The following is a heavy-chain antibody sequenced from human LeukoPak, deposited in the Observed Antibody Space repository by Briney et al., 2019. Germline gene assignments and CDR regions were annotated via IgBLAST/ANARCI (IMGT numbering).Heavy chain of an antibody. J-gene: IGHJ4*02. D-gene: IGHD1-26*01. Sequence: GGSLRLSCTASGFTFSNYAMHWVRQAPGKGLEWVAIISYDGNNENYADSVKGRFTISRDNAQNSLYLQMNSLRAEDTAIYYCVRDRGTYRPIDYWGQGTLVTVSS. CDR1: GFTFSNYA. CDR2: ISYDGNNE. V-gene: IGHV3-30-3*01. CDR3: VRDRGTYRPIDY.